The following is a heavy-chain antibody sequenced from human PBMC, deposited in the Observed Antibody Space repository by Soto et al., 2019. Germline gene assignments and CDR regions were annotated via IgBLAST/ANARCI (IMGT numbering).Heavy chain of an antibody. J-gene: IGHJ4*02. CDR1: GYTFTSYG. CDR3: AMYSRSCLDY. Sequence: QVQLVQSGAEVKKPGASVKVSCKTSGYTFTSYGISWVRQAPGQGLEWMGWISPYNGNTSYAQKLQGRVTMTTETTTNTAYMKLRSLRSDDTAVYYCAMYSRSCLDYWGQGTLVTVSS. V-gene: IGHV1-18*04. D-gene: IGHD6-13*01. CDR2: ISPYNGNT.